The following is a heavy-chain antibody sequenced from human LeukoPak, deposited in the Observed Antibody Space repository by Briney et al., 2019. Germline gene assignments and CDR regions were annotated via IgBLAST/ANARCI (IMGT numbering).Heavy chain of an antibody. CDR3: AKWRDVVVPAATVVA. J-gene: IGHJ5*02. CDR2: ISYDGSNK. CDR1: GFTFSSYA. D-gene: IGHD2-2*01. V-gene: IGHV3-30-3*02. Sequence: QAGRSLRLSCAASGFTFSSYAMHWVRQAPGKGLEWVAVISYDGSNKYYADSVKGRFTISRDNSKNTLYLQMNSLRAEDTAVYYCAKWRDVVVPAATVVAWGQGTLVTVSS.